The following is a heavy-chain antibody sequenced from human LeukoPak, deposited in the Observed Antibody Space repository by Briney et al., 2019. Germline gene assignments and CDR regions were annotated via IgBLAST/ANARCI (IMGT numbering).Heavy chain of an antibody. CDR2: INHSGST. CDR3: ARLGAEDYGDYLIDY. D-gene: IGHD4-17*01. Sequence: GSLRLPCTVSGFTVSSNSMSWVRQAPGKGLEWIGEINHSGSTNYNPSLKSRVTISVDTSKNQFSLKLSSVTAADTAVYYFARLGAEDYGDYLIDYWGEGTLVTVSS. CDR1: GFTVSSNS. V-gene: IGHV4-34*01. J-gene: IGHJ4*02.